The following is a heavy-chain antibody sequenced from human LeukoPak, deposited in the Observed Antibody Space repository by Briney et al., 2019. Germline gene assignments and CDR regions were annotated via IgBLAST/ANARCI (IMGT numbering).Heavy chain of an antibody. CDR3: ARARLSGGSGSYSHAFDI. J-gene: IGHJ3*02. CDR2: INPNSGGT. Sequence: ALVKVSCKASGYTFTGYYMHWVRQAPGQGLEWMGWINPNSGGTNYAQKFQGRVTMTRDTSISTAYMELSRLRSDDTAVYYCARARLSGGSGSYSHAFDIWGQGTMVTVSS. D-gene: IGHD3-10*01. CDR1: GYTFTGYY. V-gene: IGHV1-2*02.